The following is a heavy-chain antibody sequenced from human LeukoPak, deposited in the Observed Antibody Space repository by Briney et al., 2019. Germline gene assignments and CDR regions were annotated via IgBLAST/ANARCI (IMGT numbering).Heavy chain of an antibody. CDR2: ISGSGGST. CDR1: GFSFSSHA. CDR3: AKSRQFGIAVAGNYFDY. Sequence: GGSLRVSCAASGFSFSSHAMNWVRQAPGKGLEWVSAISGSGGSTYYADSVKGRFTISRDKSQNTLYLQMNSLRGEDTAVYYCAKSRQFGIAVAGNYFDYWGQGTLVTVSS. D-gene: IGHD6-19*01. J-gene: IGHJ4*02. V-gene: IGHV3-23*01.